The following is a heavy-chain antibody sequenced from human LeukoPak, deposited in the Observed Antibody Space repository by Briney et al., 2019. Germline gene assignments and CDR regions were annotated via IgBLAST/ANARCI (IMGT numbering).Heavy chain of an antibody. CDR1: GYMFTNYG. CDR2: ISDYNDKT. Sequence: ASVKVSCKASGYMFTNYGISWVRQAPGQGLEWMGWISDYNDKTNYAQKLQGRVTMTTDTSTSIAYMELRSLKSDDTAVYYCARDGPDYGDYVNFDYWGQGTLVTVSS. CDR3: ARDGPDYGDYVNFDY. D-gene: IGHD4-17*01. J-gene: IGHJ4*02. V-gene: IGHV1-18*04.